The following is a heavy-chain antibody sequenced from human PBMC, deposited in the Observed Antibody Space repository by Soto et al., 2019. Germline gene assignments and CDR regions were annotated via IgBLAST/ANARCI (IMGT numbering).Heavy chain of an antibody. CDR1: GYTFTSYY. CDR2: TNPSDGST. J-gene: IGHJ4*02. D-gene: IGHD4-17*01. CDR3: ARVGTYGDYDF. V-gene: IGHV1-46*01. Sequence: QVQLVQSGAEVKKPGASVKVSCKASGYTFTSYYMHWVRQAPGHGLEWMGLTNPSDGSTDYAQKVQGRVIMTRDTSTSTVYMELSSLRSEDTAVYSCARVGTYGDYDFWGQGTLVTVSS.